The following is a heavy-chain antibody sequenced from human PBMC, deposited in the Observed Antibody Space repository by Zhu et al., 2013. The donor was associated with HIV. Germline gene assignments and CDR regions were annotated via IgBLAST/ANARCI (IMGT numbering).Heavy chain of an antibody. CDR1: GYTFTSYD. V-gene: IGHV1-8*01. Sequence: QVQLVQSGAEVKKPGASVKVSCKASGYTFTSYDINWVRQATGQGLEWMGWMNPNSGNTGYAQKFQGRVTMTRNTSISTAYMELSSLRSEDTAVYYCARVLIGYDFSPVQFDPWGQGTLVTVSS. CDR3: ARVLIGYDFSPVQFDP. CDR2: MNPNSGNT. J-gene: IGHJ5*02. D-gene: IGHD3-3*01.